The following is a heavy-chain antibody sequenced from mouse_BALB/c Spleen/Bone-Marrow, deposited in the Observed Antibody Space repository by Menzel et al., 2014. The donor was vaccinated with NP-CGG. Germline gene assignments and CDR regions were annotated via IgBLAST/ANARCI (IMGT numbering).Heavy chain of an antibody. CDR1: GFDFSRYW. CDR3: ASYDYDDVSYAMDY. CDR2: INPDSSTI. D-gene: IGHD2-4*01. J-gene: IGHJ4*01. V-gene: IGHV4-1*02. Sequence: EVKLMESGGGLVQPGGSLKLSCAASGFDFSRYWMSWVRQAPGKGLEWIGEINPDSSTINYTPSLKDKFIISRDNAKNTLYLQMRKVRSEDTALYYCASYDYDDVSYAMDYWGQGTSVTVSS.